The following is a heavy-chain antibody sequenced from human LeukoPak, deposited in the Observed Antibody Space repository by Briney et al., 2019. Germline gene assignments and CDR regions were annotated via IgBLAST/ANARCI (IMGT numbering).Heavy chain of an antibody. V-gene: IGHV3-21*01. CDR3: ARANPPGISFFDY. Sequence: PGGSLRLSCAASGFTFSSYSMNWVRQAPGKGLEWVSSISSSSSSIYYADSVKGRFTISRDNAKNSLYLQMNSLRAEDTAEYYCARANPPGISFFDYWGQGTLVTVSS. CDR1: GFTFSSYS. D-gene: IGHD2-15*01. J-gene: IGHJ4*02. CDR2: ISSSSSSI.